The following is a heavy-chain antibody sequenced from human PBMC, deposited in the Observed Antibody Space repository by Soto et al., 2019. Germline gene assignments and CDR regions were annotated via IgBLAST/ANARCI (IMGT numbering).Heavy chain of an antibody. CDR2: IKSKTDGGTT. V-gene: IGHV3-15*07. J-gene: IGHJ6*01. CDR1: GFSFSNAW. D-gene: IGHD3-10*01. Sequence: PGGSLRLSCAASGFSFSNAWMNWVRQAPGKGLEWVGRIKSKTDGGTTDYAAPVKGRFTISRDDSKNTLYLQMNSLKTEDTAVYYCTTDWILVRDGDYYYGMDVWGQGTTVTVSS. CDR3: TTDWILVRDGDYYYGMDV.